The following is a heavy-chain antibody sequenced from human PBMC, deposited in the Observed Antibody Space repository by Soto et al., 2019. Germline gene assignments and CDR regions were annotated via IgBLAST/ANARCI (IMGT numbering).Heavy chain of an antibody. Sequence: GGSLRLSCAASGFTFDDYAMHWVRQAPGKGLEWVSGISWNSGSIGYADSVKGRFTISRDNAKNSLYLQMNSLRAEDTALYYCAKDIPSSSSYYYGMDVWGQGTTVTVSS. V-gene: IGHV3-9*01. CDR3: AKDIPSSSSYYYGMDV. J-gene: IGHJ6*02. CDR1: GFTFDDYA. CDR2: ISWNSGSI. D-gene: IGHD6-6*01.